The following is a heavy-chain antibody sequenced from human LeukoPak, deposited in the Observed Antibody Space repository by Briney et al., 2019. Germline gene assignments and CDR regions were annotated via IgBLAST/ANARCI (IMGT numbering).Heavy chain of an antibody. V-gene: IGHV1-69*05. CDR2: IIPIFGTA. J-gene: IGHJ4*02. Sequence: SVKVSCXASGGTFSSYAISWVRQAPGQGLEWMGGIIPIFGTANYAQKFQGRVTMTRDTSTSTVYMELSSLRSEDTAVYYCARGRPTYCGGDCYAVYDYWGQGTLVTVX. CDR1: GGTFSSYA. D-gene: IGHD2-21*02. CDR3: ARGRPTYCGGDCYAVYDY.